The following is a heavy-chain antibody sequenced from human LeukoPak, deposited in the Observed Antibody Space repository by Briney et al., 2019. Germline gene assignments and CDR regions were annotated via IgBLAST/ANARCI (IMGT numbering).Heavy chain of an antibody. CDR2: ISSSGSTI. CDR1: GFAFSDYY. Sequence: GGSLRLSCAASGFAFSDYYMSWVRQAPGKGLEGVSYISSSGSTIYYADSVKGRFTISRDNAKNSLYLQMNSLRAEDTAVYYCATQYALDAFDIWGQGTMVTVSS. D-gene: IGHD2-2*01. J-gene: IGHJ3*02. V-gene: IGHV3-11*04. CDR3: ATQYALDAFDI.